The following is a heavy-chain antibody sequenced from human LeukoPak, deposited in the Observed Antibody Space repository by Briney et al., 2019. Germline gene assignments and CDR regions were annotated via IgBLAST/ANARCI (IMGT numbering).Heavy chain of an antibody. CDR3: ARSPAWDDTSGYYSPFHC. CDR1: GGTFSSYA. J-gene: IGHJ4*02. D-gene: IGHD3-22*01. CDR2: IIPIFGTA. V-gene: IGHV1-69*05. Sequence: SVKVSCKASGGTFSSYAISWVRQAPGQGLEWMGGIIPIFGTANYAQKFQGRVTITTDESTSTAYMELSSLRSEHTAVYYCARSPAWDDTSGYYSPFHCWAQGTLVTVSS.